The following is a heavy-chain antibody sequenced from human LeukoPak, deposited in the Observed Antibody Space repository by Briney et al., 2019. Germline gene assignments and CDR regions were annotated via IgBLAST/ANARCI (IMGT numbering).Heavy chain of an antibody. CDR3: ARLCQVTTRAKFEY. CDR2: IYYSGST. CDR1: GDFLSSGAYY. D-gene: IGHD4-17*01. V-gene: IGHV4-39*01. J-gene: IGHJ4*02. Sequence: PSETLSLTCTVSGDFLSSGAYYWGWIRQAPGKGLAWIGSIYYSGSTFYNASFESRVTMSVDTSKNQFSLKLSSVTAADTAVYYCARLCQVTTRAKFEYWGQGILVTVSS.